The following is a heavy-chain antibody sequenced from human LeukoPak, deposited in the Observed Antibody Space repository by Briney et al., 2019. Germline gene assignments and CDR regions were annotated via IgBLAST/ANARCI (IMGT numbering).Heavy chain of an antibody. CDR1: RGTFSSYA. CDR3: ARSVGATANDY. J-gene: IGHJ4*02. V-gene: IGHV1-69*05. Sequence: GSSVKVSCKASRGTFSSYAISWVRQAPGQGLEWMGGIIPIFGTANYAQKFQGRVTITTDESTSTAYMELSSLRSEDTAVYYCARSVGATANDYWGQGTLVTVSS. CDR2: IIPIFGTA. D-gene: IGHD1-26*01.